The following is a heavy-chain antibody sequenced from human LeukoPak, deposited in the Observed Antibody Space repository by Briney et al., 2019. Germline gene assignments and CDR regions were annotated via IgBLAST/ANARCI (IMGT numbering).Heavy chain of an antibody. D-gene: IGHD3-3*01. Sequence: GGSLRLSCTTSGFNFNTYSMSWVRQSPGKGLEWVSAINDDTPYYADSVKGRFTVSRDKSKDTLYLQLNSLRAEDTAIYYCIKEHDLWHEEGNWFDTWGQGVLVTVSS. CDR1: GFNFNTYS. V-gene: IGHV3-23*01. CDR2: INDDTP. CDR3: IKEHDLWHEEGNWFDT. J-gene: IGHJ5*02.